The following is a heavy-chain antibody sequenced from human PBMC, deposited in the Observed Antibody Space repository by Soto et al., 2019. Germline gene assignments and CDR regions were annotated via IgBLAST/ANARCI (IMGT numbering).Heavy chain of an antibody. CDR1: GFTFSSYE. J-gene: IGHJ4*02. CDR3: ARDSRADN. CDR2: ISSSGSAI. V-gene: IGHV3-48*03. Sequence: EVQLVESGGGLVQPGGSLRLSCAASGFTFSSYEMNWVRQAPGKGLEWVSSISSSGSAIYYADSVKGRFTISRDNAENSLYLQMNSLRVEDTAIYYCARDSRADNWGQGTLVTVSS.